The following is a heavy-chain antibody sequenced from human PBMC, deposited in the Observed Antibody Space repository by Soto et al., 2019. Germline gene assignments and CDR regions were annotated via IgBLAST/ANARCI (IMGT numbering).Heavy chain of an antibody. J-gene: IGHJ4*02. CDR1: GFSLSTNGMG. CDR3: ARLTLGVYDLGRLWKKFDY. CDR2: IYWDDDK. V-gene: IGHV2-5*02. Sequence: QITVKESGLTLVKPTQTLTLTCTFSGFSLSTNGMGVGWIRQSPGKALDWLALIYWDDDKRYSPTLRSRLTITQDTSKHRVELKITNMDPVDTAPYYCARLTLGVYDLGRLWKKFDYWGQGTLVSVST. D-gene: IGHD5-12*01.